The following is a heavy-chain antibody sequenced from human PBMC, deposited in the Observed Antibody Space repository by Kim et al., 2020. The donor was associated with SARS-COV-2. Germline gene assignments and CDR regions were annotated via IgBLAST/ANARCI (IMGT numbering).Heavy chain of an antibody. CDR1: GGSISSSSYY. CDR2: IYYSGST. D-gene: IGHD2-2*01. CDR3: ATLSPCSSTSCHQGWFDP. V-gene: IGHV4-39*01. Sequence: SETLSLTCTVSGGSISSSSYYWGWIRQPPGKGLEWIGSIYYSGSTYYNPSLKSRVTISVDTSKNQFSLKLSSVTAADTAVYYCATLSPCSSTSCHQGWFDPGGQGTLVTVSS. J-gene: IGHJ5*02.